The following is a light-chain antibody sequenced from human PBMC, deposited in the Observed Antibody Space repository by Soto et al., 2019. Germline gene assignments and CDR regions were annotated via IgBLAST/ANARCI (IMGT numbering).Light chain of an antibody. CDR1: NSDIGGYNY. CDR2: DVS. Sequence: QSALTQPASVSGSPGQSITISCTGTNSDIGGYNYVSWYQQHPGKAPKLMIYDVSNRPSEVSYRLSGSKSGNTASLTISGLQAEDEADYYCSSYTSRSTLGVFGGGTKLTVL. V-gene: IGLV2-14*03. CDR3: SSYTSRSTLGV. J-gene: IGLJ2*01.